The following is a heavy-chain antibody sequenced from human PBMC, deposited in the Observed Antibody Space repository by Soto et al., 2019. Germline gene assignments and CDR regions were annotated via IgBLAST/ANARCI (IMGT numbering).Heavy chain of an antibody. J-gene: IGHJ5*02. Sequence: APVKGSRKASGGTFISYAISWVRQAPGQGVEWMGGVIPIFCTANYAQKFQGRVTITADKSTSTDYMELSSLRSEDTAVYYCVRFPAIKRGSSWYWFDPWGQGTLVTVSS. CDR2: VIPIFCTA. D-gene: IGHD6-13*01. V-gene: IGHV1-69*06. CDR1: GGTFISYA. CDR3: VRFPAIKRGSSWYWFDP.